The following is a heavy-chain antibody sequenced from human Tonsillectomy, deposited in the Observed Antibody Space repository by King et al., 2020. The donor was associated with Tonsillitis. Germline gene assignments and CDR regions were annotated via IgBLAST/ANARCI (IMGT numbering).Heavy chain of an antibody. D-gene: IGHD4-11*01. V-gene: IGHV1-46*01. CDR1: GYTFTSYY. CDR2: INPSGGST. J-gene: IGHJ4*02. Sequence: QLVQSGAEVKKPGASVKVSCKASGYTFTSYYMHWVRQAPGQGLEWMGIINPSGGSTSYAQKFQGRVTMTRDTSTSTVYMELSSLRSEDTAVYYCARALPQDYTTTTNFDYWGQGTLVTVSS. CDR3: ARALPQDYTTTTNFDY.